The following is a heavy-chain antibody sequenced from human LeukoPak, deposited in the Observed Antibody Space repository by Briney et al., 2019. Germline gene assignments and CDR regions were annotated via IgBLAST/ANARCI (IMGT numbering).Heavy chain of an antibody. CDR2: IYYSGST. J-gene: IGHJ5*02. CDR1: GGSLSSYY. V-gene: IGHV4-59*01. Sequence: SETLSLTCTVSGGSLSSYYWSWIRQPPGKGLEWIGYIYYSGSTNYNPSLKSRVTISVDTSKNQFSLKLSSVTAADTAVYYCASAGRGYSGYAFTWGQGTLVTVSS. D-gene: IGHD5-12*01. CDR3: ASAGRGYSGYAFT.